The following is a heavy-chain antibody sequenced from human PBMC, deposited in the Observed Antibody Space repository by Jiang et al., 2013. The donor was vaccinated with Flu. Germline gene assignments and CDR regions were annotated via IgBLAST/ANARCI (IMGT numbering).Heavy chain of an antibody. V-gene: IGHV4-31*11. CDR1: GDSVTRGRFY. CDR3: AKDTEYSSYIFDP. Sequence: GPGLVKPSQTLSLTCAVSGDSVTRGRFYWSWLRQLPGRGLEWIGYISYSGNTYYTPSLDSRVSISLDTSKNQFSLRLSSVTAADTAVYYCAKDTEYSSYIFDPWGQGTLVTVSS. J-gene: IGHJ5*02. D-gene: IGHD6-6*01. CDR2: ISYSGNT.